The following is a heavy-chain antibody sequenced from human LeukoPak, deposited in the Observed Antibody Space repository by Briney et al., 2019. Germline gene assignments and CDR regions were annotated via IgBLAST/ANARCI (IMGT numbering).Heavy chain of an antibody. D-gene: IGHD5-12*01. CDR3: ARDIELST. Sequence: GGSLRLSCAASGFMFRDAAMTWVRQATGKGLEWVSLIVSSGLNTYYADSVRGRFTISRDNSKNTLSLQMNSLRVEDTAIYYCARDIELSTWGLGTLVTVSS. CDR1: GFMFRDAA. J-gene: IGHJ3*01. V-gene: IGHV3-23*01. CDR2: IVSSGLNT.